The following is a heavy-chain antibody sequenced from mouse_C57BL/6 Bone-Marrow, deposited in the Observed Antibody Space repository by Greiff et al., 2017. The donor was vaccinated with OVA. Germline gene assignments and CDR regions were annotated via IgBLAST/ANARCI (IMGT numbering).Heavy chain of an antibody. CDR2: FDPSDSYT. Sequence: QVQLQQPGAELVMPGASVKLSCKASGYTFTSYWMHWVKPRPGQGLEWIGEFDPSDSYTNYNQKFKGKSTLTVEESSSTAYMQLSSLTSEDSAVYYCARDGYFLDYWGQGTTLTVSS. D-gene: IGHD2-3*01. J-gene: IGHJ2*01. V-gene: IGHV1-69*01. CDR1: GYTFTSYW. CDR3: ARDGYFLDY.